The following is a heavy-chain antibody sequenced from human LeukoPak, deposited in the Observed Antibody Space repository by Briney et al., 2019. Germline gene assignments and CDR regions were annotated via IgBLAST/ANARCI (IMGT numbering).Heavy chain of an antibody. CDR3: ARLGVVVPAAIPYWYFDL. Sequence: ASVKVSCKASGYTFTGYYMHWVRQAPGQGLEWMGWINPNSGGTNYAQKFQGRVTITRDTSISTAYMELSRLRSDDTAVYYCARLGVVVPAAIPYWYFDLWGRGTLVTVSS. J-gene: IGHJ2*01. V-gene: IGHV1-2*02. D-gene: IGHD2-2*01. CDR2: INPNSGGT. CDR1: GYTFTGYY.